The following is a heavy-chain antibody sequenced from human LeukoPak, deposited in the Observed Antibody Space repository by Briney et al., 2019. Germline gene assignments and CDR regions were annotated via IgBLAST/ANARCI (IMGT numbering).Heavy chain of an antibody. CDR2: ISAYNGNT. CDR1: GYTFTNYG. V-gene: IGHV1-18*01. D-gene: IGHD3-22*01. J-gene: IGHJ4*02. CDR3: ARGTMMVVGTFDY. Sequence: ASVKVSCKASGYTFTNYGISWVRQAPGQGLEWMGWISAYNGNTNYVRRLQGRVSMTTDTSTSTAYMELRSLRSDDTAVYYCARGTMMVVGTFDYWGQGTLVTVSS.